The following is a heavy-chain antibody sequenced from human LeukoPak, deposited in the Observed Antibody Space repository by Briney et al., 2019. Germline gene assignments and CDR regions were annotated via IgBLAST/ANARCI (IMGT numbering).Heavy chain of an antibody. Sequence: PGGSLRLSCAASGFTFSSYAMSWVRQVPGKGLEWVSVISGSGGSTSYADSVKGRFTISRDNSKNTLYLQMNSLRAEDTAVYYCAKDYEGYCSSTSCPHINWFDPWGQGTLVTVSS. J-gene: IGHJ5*02. CDR1: GFTFSSYA. D-gene: IGHD2-2*01. CDR2: ISGSGGST. CDR3: AKDYEGYCSSTSCPHINWFDP. V-gene: IGHV3-23*01.